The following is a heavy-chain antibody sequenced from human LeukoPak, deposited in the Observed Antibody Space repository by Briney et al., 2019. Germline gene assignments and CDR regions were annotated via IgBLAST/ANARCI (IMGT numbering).Heavy chain of an antibody. CDR1: GFTFTSYS. CDR2: ISGGGGST. J-gene: IGHJ4*02. Sequence: PGGSLRLSCAASGFTFTSYSMNWVRQAPGKGLEWVSTISGGGGSTYYADSVKGRFTISRDNSKNTLYLQMNSLRAEDTAVYYCAKHLGCSSTSCYNGGDLDYWGQGTLVTVSS. CDR3: AKHLGCSSTSCYNGGDLDY. V-gene: IGHV3-23*01. D-gene: IGHD2-2*02.